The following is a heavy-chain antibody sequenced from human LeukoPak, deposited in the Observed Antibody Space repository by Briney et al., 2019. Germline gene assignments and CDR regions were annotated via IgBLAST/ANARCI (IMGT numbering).Heavy chain of an antibody. Sequence: ASVKVSCKASGYTFTSYGISWVRQAPGQGLEWMGWISAYNGNTNYAQKLQGRVTMTTDTSTSTAYMELSSLRSEDTAVYYCAISSGSFTHKTNFDYWGQGTLVTVSS. CDR2: ISAYNGNT. V-gene: IGHV1-18*01. CDR3: AISSGSFTHKTNFDY. D-gene: IGHD3-10*01. J-gene: IGHJ4*02. CDR1: GYTFTSYG.